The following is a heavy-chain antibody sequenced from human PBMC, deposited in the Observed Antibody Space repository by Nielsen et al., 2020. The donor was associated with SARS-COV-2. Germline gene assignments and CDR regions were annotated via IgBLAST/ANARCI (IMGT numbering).Heavy chain of an antibody. V-gene: IGHV3-43*01. D-gene: IGHD3-3*01. CDR1: GFNFHDYT. J-gene: IGHJ6*02. CDR2: ISWDGSAP. Sequence: GGSLRLSCAASGFNFHDYTMYWVRRVPGKGLQWLSLISWDGSAPAYADSVKGRFTISRDNSKNSLYLQMNSLMTDDSALYYCAKDIGTFRFTGMDVWGQGTTVTVS. CDR3: AKDIGTFRFTGMDV.